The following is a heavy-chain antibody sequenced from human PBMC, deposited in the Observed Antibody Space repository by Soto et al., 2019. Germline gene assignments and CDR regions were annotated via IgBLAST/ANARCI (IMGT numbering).Heavy chain of an antibody. CDR2: ISASGGA. Sequence: HPGGSLRLSCAASGFTFTNYAMSWVRQAPGKGLEWVSGISASGGAYYTDSVKGRVTISRDNSKNTLYLQMNSLRAEDTAVYYCAKERGEIGLPLFDYWGQGTLVTVSS. CDR3: AKERGEIGLPLFDY. J-gene: IGHJ4*02. CDR1: GFTFTNYA. V-gene: IGHV3-23*01.